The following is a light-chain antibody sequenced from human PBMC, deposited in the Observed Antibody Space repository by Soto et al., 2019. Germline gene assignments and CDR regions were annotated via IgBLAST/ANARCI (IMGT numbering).Light chain of an antibody. V-gene: IGLV2-14*03. CDR1: NSDVGASNS. CDR2: DVS. Sequence: QSALTQPASVSGSPGQSITISCTGSNSDVGASNSVPWYQQRPGKAPQLIIYDVSHRPSGVCNRFSGSKSGNTASLTISGLQGEDEADYYGSSETSDKTLVVFGGGTKLTVL. CDR3: SSETSDKTLVV. J-gene: IGLJ2*01.